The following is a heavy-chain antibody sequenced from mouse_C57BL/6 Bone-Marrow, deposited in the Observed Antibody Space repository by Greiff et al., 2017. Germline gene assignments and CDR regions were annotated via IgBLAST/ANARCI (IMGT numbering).Heavy chain of an antibody. Sequence: EVQLQQSGPELVKPGASVKISCKASGYTFTDYYMNWVKQSHGKSLEWIGDINPNNGGTSYNQKLKGKATLTVDKSSSTAYMELRSLTSEDSAVYYCARCGNPWYFDVWGTGTTVTVSS. CDR3: ARCGNPWYFDV. CDR1: GYTFTDYY. V-gene: IGHV1-26*01. D-gene: IGHD1-1*02. J-gene: IGHJ1*03. CDR2: INPNNGGT.